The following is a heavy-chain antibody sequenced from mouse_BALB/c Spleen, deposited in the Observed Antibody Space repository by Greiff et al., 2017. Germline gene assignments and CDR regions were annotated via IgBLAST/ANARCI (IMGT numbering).Heavy chain of an antibody. D-gene: IGHD1-2*01. CDR1: GFTFSDYY. Sequence: EVKVVESGGGLVKPGGSLKLSCAASGFTFSDYYMYWVRQTPEKRLEWVATISDGGSYTYYPDSVKGRFTISRDNAKNNPYLQMSSLKSEDTAMYYCARSFITTATAWFAYWGQGTLVTVSA. J-gene: IGHJ3*01. V-gene: IGHV5-4*02. CDR3: ARSFITTATAWFAY. CDR2: ISDGGSYT.